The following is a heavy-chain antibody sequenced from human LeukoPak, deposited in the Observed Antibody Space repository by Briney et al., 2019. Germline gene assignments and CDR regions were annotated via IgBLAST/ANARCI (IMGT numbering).Heavy chain of an antibody. J-gene: IGHJ4*02. D-gene: IGHD6-19*01. CDR2: IKHDGSEK. CDR3: ARADRGWYCDLKANQ. Sequence: GGSLRLSCTASGFTFSKSWMSWVRQAPGRGLEWLANIKHDGSEKNYVDSVKGRFTISRDNAKNSLFLQMDSLRAEDTAVYYCARADRGWYCDLKANQWGQGTLVTVSS. V-gene: IGHV3-7*04. CDR1: GFTFSKSW.